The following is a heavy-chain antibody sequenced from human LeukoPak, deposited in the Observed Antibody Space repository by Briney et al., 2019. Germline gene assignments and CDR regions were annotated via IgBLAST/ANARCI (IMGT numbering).Heavy chain of an antibody. J-gene: IGHJ4*02. CDR3: TREGKWLPHY. D-gene: IGHD5-12*01. CDR2: IRSKAYGGTT. V-gene: IGHV3-49*04. Sequence: GGSLRLSCTGSGFTFGDYAMSWVRQAPGKGLEGVGFIRSKAYGGTTEYAASVKGRFTISRDDSKSIAYLQMNSLKTEDTAVYYCTREGKWLPHYWGQGTLVTVSS. CDR1: GFTFGDYA.